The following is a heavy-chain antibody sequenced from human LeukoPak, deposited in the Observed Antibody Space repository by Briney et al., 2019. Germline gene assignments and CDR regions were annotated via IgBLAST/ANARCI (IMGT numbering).Heavy chain of an antibody. J-gene: IGHJ3*02. Sequence: PGGSLRLSCAASGFTFSSYSMNRVRQAPGKGLEWVSSISSSSSYIYYADSVKGRFTISRDNAKNSLYLQMNSLRAEDTAVYYCARIAVAGTYAFGIWGQGTMVTVSS. V-gene: IGHV3-21*01. CDR2: ISSSSSYI. CDR1: GFTFSSYS. CDR3: ARIAVAGTYAFGI. D-gene: IGHD6-19*01.